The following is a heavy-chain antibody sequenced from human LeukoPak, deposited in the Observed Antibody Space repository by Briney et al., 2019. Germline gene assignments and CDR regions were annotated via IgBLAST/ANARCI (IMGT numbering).Heavy chain of an antibody. CDR2: IYDRESI. D-gene: IGHD6-13*01. J-gene: IGHJ3*02. CDR1: GGSINSYY. CDR3: ARHSAQSSTNDAFDI. V-gene: IGHV4-59*01. Sequence: SETLSLTCTVSGGSINSYYWSWIRQSPGKGLEWFGYIYDRESINYNPSLESRVTISVDTSKNQFSLELSSVTAADTALFYCARHSAQSSTNDAFDIWGQGTMVTVSS.